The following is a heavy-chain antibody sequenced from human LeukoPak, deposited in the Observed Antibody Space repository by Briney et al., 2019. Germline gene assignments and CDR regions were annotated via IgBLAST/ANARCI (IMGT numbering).Heavy chain of an antibody. V-gene: IGHV3-23*01. Sequence: TGGSLRLSCAASGFTFSNYAMSWVRQAPGKGLEWVSAISGSGGSTYYADSVKGRFTISRDNSKNTLYLQMNSLRAEDTAVYYCAKVKGRGYNWNYYFDYWGQGTLVTVSS. D-gene: IGHD1-7*01. CDR1: GFTFSNYA. J-gene: IGHJ4*02. CDR2: ISGSGGST. CDR3: AKVKGRGYNWNYYFDY.